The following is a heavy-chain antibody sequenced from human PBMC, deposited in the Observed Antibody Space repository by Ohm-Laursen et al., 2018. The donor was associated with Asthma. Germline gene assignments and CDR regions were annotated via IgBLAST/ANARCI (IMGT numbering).Heavy chain of an antibody. CDR2: INHIGEA. D-gene: IGHD3-16*02. J-gene: IGHJ4*02. CDR1: GSFPGYF. Sequence: SETLSLTCAVYGSFPGYFWTWVRQSPEMGLEWIGEINHIGEAYYNPSLAGRVTISVDTSKNKFSLKLTSVTAADTAVYYCARLRQLSSYWANAVGAVDSWGQGTLVTVSS. CDR3: ARLRQLSSYWANAVGAVDS. V-gene: IGHV4-34*01.